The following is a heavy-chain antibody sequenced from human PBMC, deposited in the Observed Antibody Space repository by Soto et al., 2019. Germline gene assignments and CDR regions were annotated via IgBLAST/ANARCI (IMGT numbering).Heavy chain of an antibody. CDR1: GFTFSSYA. D-gene: IGHD7-27*01. J-gene: IGHJ6*02. Sequence: PGGSLRLSCTASGFTFSSYAMHWVRQAPGRGLEWVAVVSYDGSIENYVDSVRGRFTISRDNSKNTVFLQMNSLRVEDTAVYYCARDQGPLPPHWAGMDVWGQGTTVTVSS. CDR3: ARDQGPLPPHWAGMDV. CDR2: VSYDGSIE. V-gene: IGHV3-30*03.